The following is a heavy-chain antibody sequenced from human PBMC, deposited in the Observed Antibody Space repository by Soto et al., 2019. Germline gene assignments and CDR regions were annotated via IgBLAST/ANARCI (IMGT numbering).Heavy chain of an antibody. CDR1: GGSISSGGYY. J-gene: IGHJ4*02. D-gene: IGHD3-22*01. Sequence: QVQLQESGPGLVKPSQTLSLTCTVSGGSISSGGYYWSWIRQHPGKGLEWIGYIYYSGSTYYNPSLKSRVTISVDTSKNQFSLKLSSXTAADXAVYYCARSSSGYLFDYWGQGTLVTVSS. CDR2: IYYSGST. CDR3: ARSSSGYLFDY. V-gene: IGHV4-31*03.